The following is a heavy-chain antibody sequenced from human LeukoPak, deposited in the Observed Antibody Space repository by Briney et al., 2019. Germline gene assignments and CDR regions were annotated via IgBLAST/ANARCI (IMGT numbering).Heavy chain of an antibody. J-gene: IGHJ6*03. Sequence: SQTLSLTCTVSGGSISSGGYYWSWIRQPPGKGLEWIGYIYHSGSTYYNPSLKSRVTMSVDTSKNQFSLKLSSVTAADTAVYYCARDGTDSSSFDYYYMDVWGKGTTVTVSS. CDR3: ARDGTDSSSFDYYYMDV. CDR1: GGSISSGGYY. D-gene: IGHD6-6*01. CDR2: IYHSGST. V-gene: IGHV4-30-2*01.